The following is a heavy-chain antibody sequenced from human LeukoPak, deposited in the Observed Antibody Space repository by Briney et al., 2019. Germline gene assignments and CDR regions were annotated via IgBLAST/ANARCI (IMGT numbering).Heavy chain of an antibody. CDR2: IKQDGSEK. CDR3: ARSGMKLGAFDI. Sequence: GGSLRLSCAASGFTFSSYWMSWVRQAPGKGLERVANIKQDGSEKSYVDSVKGRFTISRDNAKNSLYMQMNSLGAEDTAVYYCARSGMKLGAFDIWGQGTMVTVSS. D-gene: IGHD3-16*01. CDR1: GFTFSSYW. J-gene: IGHJ3*02. V-gene: IGHV3-7*01.